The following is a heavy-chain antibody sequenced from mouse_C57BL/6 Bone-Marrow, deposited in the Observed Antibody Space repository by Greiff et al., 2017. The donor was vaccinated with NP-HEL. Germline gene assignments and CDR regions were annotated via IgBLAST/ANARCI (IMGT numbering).Heavy chain of an antibody. V-gene: IGHV1-22*01. CDR1: GYTFTDYN. CDR2: INPNNGGT. J-gene: IGHJ2*01. CDR3: ARGSLYYYGSGVYFDY. D-gene: IGHD1-1*01. Sequence: EVKLMESGPELVKPGASVKMSCKASGYTFTDYNMHWVKQSHGKSLEWIGYINPNNGGTSYNQKFKGKATLTVNKSSSTAYMALRSLTSEDSAVYYCARGSLYYYGSGVYFDYWGQGTTLTVSS.